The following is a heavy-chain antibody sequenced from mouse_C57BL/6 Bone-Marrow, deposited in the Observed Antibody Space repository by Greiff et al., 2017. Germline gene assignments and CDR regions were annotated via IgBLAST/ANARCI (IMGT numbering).Heavy chain of an antibody. CDR3: ARSGGTMVTPFDW. CDR1: GYTFTSYW. J-gene: IGHJ2*01. CDR2: IYPGSGST. Sequence: QVQLQQPGAELVKPGASVKMSCKASGYTFTSYWITWVTRRPGQGLEWIGDIYPGSGSTNYNEKFKGNATLTVDTSSSTTYVQLISLTSEDSAGYNCARSGGTMVTPFDWWGQGTTLTVSS. D-gene: IGHD2-2*01. V-gene: IGHV1-55*01.